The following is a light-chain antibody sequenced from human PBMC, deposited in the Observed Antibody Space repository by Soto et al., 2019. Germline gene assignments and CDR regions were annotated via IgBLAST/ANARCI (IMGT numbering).Light chain of an antibody. V-gene: IGLV2-11*01. CDR2: DVS. CDR1: SSDIGGYNY. Sequence: QSALTQPPSVSGSPGQSVTISCTGTSSDIGGYNYVSWYQQLPGKAPKLMIYDVSKRPSGVPDRFSGSNSGNTASLPISRLQAEDEADYYCCSYAGTTHDLGTGTKLTVL. J-gene: IGLJ1*01. CDR3: CSYAGTTHD.